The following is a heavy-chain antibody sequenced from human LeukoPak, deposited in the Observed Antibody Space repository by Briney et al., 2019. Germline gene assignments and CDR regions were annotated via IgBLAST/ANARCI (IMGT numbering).Heavy chain of an antibody. D-gene: IGHD2-21*02. CDR1: GGSVSNSSYY. CDR2: IYYSGTT. CDR3: ARGVTAISTNYYYMDV. J-gene: IGHJ6*03. Sequence: SETLSLTCTVSGGSVSNSSYYWGWIRQPPGKGLEWIGSIYYSGTTYYNPSLKSRVTISVDTSKNQFSLKLSSVTAADTAVYYCARGVTAISTNYYYMDVWGKGTTVTVSS. V-gene: IGHV4-39*01.